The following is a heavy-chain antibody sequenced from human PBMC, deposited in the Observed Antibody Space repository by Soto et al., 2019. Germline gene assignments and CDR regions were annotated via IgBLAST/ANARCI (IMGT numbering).Heavy chain of an antibody. CDR3: ARERFNRFRRVVTSRWSDP. CDR2: SHDNGTT. CDR1: GGSISGYY. V-gene: IGHV4-59*01. J-gene: IGHJ5*02. Sequence: PSETLSLTCTLFGGSISGYYWSWMRQPPGKGLEWIGYSHDNGTTSYNPSLKSRVTISVDTSNEQCSLKLTPVTAADTATYYCARERFNRFRRVVTSRWSDPWGPGTLVTVSS. D-gene: IGHD3-10*01.